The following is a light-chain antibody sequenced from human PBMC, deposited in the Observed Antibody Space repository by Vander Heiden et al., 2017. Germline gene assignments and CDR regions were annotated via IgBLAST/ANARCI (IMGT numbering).Light chain of an antibody. CDR1: QSLLHSGGKTF. V-gene: IGKV2D-29*01. Sequence: DIVMTQTPLSLSVTPGQPASISCKSSQSLLHSGGKTFLYWYLQKAGRPPQVLIYEVSNRLSGVPDRFSGSGSGTDFTLKISRVEAEDVGVYYCRQSKQLPRTFGQGTKVEIK. CDR2: EVS. CDR3: RQSKQLPRT. J-gene: IGKJ1*01.